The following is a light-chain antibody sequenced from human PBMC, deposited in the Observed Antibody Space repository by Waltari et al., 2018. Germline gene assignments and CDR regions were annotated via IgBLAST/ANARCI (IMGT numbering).Light chain of an antibody. V-gene: IGLV2-14*01. CDR2: EVN. Sequence: QSALTQPASVSGSPGESITISCTGTSTDIGGSFSVSWYQHHPDKPPKLIISEVNSRPSGVSARFSGSRSGNTASLTISGLQAEDAADYYCSSYTSSDTLVLGTGTKVIVL. CDR1: STDIGGSFS. J-gene: IGLJ1*01. CDR3: SSYTSSDTLV.